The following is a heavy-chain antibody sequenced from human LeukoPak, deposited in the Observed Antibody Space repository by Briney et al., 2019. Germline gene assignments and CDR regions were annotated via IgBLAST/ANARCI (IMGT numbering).Heavy chain of an antibody. J-gene: IGHJ4*02. CDR3: ARDRKSGIAVAGTSALLDY. D-gene: IGHD6-19*01. CDR2: TYYRSKWYN. CDR1: GDSVSSNSAA. Sequence: KCSQTLSLTCAISGDSVSSNSAAWNWIRQSPSRGLEWLGRTYYRSKWYNDYAVAVKSRITINPDTSMNQFSPQLNSVTPEDTAVYYCARDRKSGIAVAGTSALLDYWGQGTLVTVSS. V-gene: IGHV6-1*01.